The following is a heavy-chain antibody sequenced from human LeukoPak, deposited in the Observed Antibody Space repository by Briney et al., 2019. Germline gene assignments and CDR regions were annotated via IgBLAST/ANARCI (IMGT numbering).Heavy chain of an antibody. CDR1: GGSFSGYY. Sequence: PSETLSLTCAVYGGSFSGYYWSWIRQPPGKGLEWIEEINHSGSTNYNPSLKSRVTISVDTSKNQFSLKVSSVTAADTAVYYCARGPLPRGSSGYYPPYYYGMDVWGQGTTVTVSS. V-gene: IGHV4-34*01. CDR2: INHSGST. D-gene: IGHD3-22*01. CDR3: ARGPLPRGSSGYYPPYYYGMDV. J-gene: IGHJ6*02.